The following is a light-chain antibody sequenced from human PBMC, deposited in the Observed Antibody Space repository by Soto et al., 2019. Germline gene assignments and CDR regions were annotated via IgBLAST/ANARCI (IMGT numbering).Light chain of an antibody. CDR2: GAS. CDR3: QQYANSPGT. CDR1: QSVSSSY. J-gene: IGKJ1*01. Sequence: EIVLTQSPGTLSLSPGERVTLSCRASQSVSSSYLAWYQQKPGQAPRLLIYGASSRATGIPDRFSGSGSGTDFTLTISRLEPGDFAVYYCQQYANSPGTFGQGTKVEIK. V-gene: IGKV3-20*01.